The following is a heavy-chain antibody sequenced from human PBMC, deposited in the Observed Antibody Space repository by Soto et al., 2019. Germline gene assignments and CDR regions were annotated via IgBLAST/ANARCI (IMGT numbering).Heavy chain of an antibody. CDR3: ARITGRHLDY. D-gene: IGHD1-20*01. J-gene: IGHJ4*02. CDR2: IDYSGTA. V-gene: IGHV4-39*01. CDR1: GGSVTSDEDY. Sequence: SETLSLTCSVSGGSVTSDEDYWSWIRQSPGKGLEWIGNIDYSGTAYFSPSLATRVTFHVDTSKNQFSLTLYSVTAADTAVYYCARITGRHLDYWGQGILVTVSS.